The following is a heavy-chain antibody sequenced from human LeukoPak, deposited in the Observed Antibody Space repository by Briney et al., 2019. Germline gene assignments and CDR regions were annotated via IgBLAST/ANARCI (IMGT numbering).Heavy chain of an antibody. D-gene: IGHD6-6*01. CDR3: ARDGAIAAPDAFAL. V-gene: IGHV4-59*11. Sequence: PSETLSLTCSVSGGSITSHYWSWIWQTPGEGLEWIGYIFDSVSTKYNPSLKSRVSISVDTSKNQFSLKLSSVTAADTAVYYCARDGAIAAPDAFALWGQGTMVTVSS. J-gene: IGHJ3*01. CDR1: GGSITSHY. CDR2: IFDSVST.